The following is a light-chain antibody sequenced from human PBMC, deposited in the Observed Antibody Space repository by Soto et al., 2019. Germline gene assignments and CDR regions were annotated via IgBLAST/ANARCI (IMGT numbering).Light chain of an antibody. V-gene: IGLV1-44*01. Sequence: QLVLTQAPSASGTPGQRVTISCSGGDSNIGRDFVNWYQQFPGTAPKLLIFRTNQRPSGVPDRFSGSKSGTSASLAVSGLQSEDEADYYCQSYDNSLSGSWVFGGGTKLTVL. J-gene: IGLJ3*02. CDR1: DSNIGRDF. CDR3: QSYDNSLSGSWV. CDR2: RTN.